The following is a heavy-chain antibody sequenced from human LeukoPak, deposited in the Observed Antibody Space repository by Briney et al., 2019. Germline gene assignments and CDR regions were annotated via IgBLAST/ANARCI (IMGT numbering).Heavy chain of an antibody. Sequence: PSETLSLTCTVSGGSISSYYWSWIRQPPGKGLEWIGYIYYSGSTNYNPSLKSRVTISVDTSKNQFSLKLSSVTAADTAVYYCAGLYSYGYWYFDLWGRGTLVTVSS. CDR3: AGLYSYGYWYFDL. J-gene: IGHJ2*01. D-gene: IGHD5-18*01. CDR2: IYYSGST. V-gene: IGHV4-59*01. CDR1: GGSISSYY.